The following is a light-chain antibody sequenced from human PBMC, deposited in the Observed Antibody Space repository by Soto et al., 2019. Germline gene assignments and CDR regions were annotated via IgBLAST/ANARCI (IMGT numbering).Light chain of an antibody. CDR3: QKYSSVPV. CDR1: QGIRNY. Sequence: DIQMTQSPPSLSVSVGDRVTITCRASQGIRNYVAWYQQIPGKAPKLLIYAASTLQSGVPSRFSGSGSGTDFTLTINGLQPEDVATYSCQKYSSVPVFGPGTKVEIK. J-gene: IGKJ3*01. V-gene: IGKV1-27*01. CDR2: AAS.